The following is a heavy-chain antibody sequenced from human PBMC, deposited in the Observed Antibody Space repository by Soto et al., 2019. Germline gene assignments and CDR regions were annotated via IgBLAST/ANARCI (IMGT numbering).Heavy chain of an antibody. D-gene: IGHD3-10*01. CDR2: IYYSGST. J-gene: IGHJ4*02. V-gene: IGHV4-59*01. Sequence: SETLSLTCTVSGGSISSYYWSWIRQPPGKGLEWIGYIYYSGSTNYNPSLKSRVTISVDTSKNQFSLKLSSVTAADTAVYYCARDQGIWFGECAGCSRGIFDYWGQGTLVTVSS. CDR3: ARDQGIWFGECAGCSRGIFDY. CDR1: GGSISSYY.